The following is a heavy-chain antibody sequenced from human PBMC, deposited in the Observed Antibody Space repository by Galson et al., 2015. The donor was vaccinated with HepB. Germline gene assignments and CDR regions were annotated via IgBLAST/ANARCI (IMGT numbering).Heavy chain of an antibody. V-gene: IGHV3-74*01. CDR2: INSDGSST. D-gene: IGHD2-2*01. CDR1: GFTFSSYW. CDR3: ARVGGNTDIVVVPAAAYYYGMDV. J-gene: IGHJ6*02. Sequence: SLRLSCAASGFTFSSYWMHWVRQAPGKGLVWVPRINSDGSSTSYADSVKGRFTISRDNAKNTLYLQMNSLRAEDTAVYYCARVGGNTDIVVVPAAAYYYGMDVWGQGTTVTVSS.